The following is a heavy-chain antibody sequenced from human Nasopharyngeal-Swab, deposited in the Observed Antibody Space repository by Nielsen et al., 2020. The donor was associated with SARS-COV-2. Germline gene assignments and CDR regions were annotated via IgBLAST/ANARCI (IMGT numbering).Heavy chain of an antibody. CDR3: ANLPIVATSLDY. D-gene: IGHD5-12*01. Sequence: WVRQAPGQGLEWMGIINPGGGSARYSQNFQGRVTMTRDTSTSTVYMELSSLRSEDTAVYYCANLPIVATSLDYWGQGTLVTVSS. J-gene: IGHJ4*02. CDR2: INPGGGSA. V-gene: IGHV1-46*01.